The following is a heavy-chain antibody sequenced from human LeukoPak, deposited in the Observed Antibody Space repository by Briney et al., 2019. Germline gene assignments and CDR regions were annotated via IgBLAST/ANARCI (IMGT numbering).Heavy chain of an antibody. CDR3: AKDLARVPTIDY. J-gene: IGHJ4*02. V-gene: IGHV3-30*18. Sequence: GGSLRLSCAASRFTFSSYGMHWVRQAPGKGLEWVAVISYDGSNKYYADSVKGRFTISRDNSKNTLYLQMNSLRAEDTAVYYCAKDLARVPTIDYWGQGTLATVSS. CDR1: RFTFSSYG. CDR2: ISYDGSNK.